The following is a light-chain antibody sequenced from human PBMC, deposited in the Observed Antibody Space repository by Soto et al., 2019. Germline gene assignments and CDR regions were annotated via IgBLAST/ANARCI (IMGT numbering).Light chain of an antibody. V-gene: IGLV2-14*01. Sequence: QSVLTQPASVSGSPGQSITISCTGTNSDVGGSNYVSWYQQHPGKAPKLIIHEVNHRPSGVSNRFSGSKSGNTASLTISGLQAEDEADYYCNSYTSINTLVFGGGTKLTVL. CDR1: NSDVGGSNY. CDR3: NSYTSINTLV. J-gene: IGLJ2*01. CDR2: EVN.